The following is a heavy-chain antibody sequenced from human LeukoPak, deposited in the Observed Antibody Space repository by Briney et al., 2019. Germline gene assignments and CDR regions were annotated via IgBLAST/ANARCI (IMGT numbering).Heavy chain of an antibody. J-gene: IGHJ6*03. V-gene: IGHV4-39*07. CDR2: INHSGST. CDR3: ARGRFTIFGVMGGPYYYYMDV. Sequence: SETLSLTCTVSGGSISTSSYFWGWICQPPGKGLEWIGEINHSGSTNYNPSLKSRVTILVDTSKNQFSLKLSSVTAADTAVYYCARGRFTIFGVMGGPYYYYMDVWGKGTTVTVSS. CDR1: GGSISTSSYF. D-gene: IGHD3-3*01.